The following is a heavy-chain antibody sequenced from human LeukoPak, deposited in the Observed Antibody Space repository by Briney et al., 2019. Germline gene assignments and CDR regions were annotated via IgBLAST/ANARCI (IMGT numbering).Heavy chain of an antibody. CDR1: GGSISSGGYY. Sequence: SETLSLTCTVSGGSISSGGYYWSWIRQPPGKGLEWIGEINHSGSTNYNPSLKSRVTISVDTSKNQFSLKLSSVTAADTAVYHCARGYRFTIFGVVNHLDYWGQGTLVTVSS. D-gene: IGHD3-3*01. J-gene: IGHJ4*02. CDR2: INHSGST. CDR3: ARGYRFTIFGVVNHLDY. V-gene: IGHV4-39*07.